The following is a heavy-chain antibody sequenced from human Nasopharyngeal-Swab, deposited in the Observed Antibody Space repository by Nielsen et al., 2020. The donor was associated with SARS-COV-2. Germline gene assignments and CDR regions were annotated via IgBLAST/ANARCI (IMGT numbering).Heavy chain of an antibody. CDR3: AGIWFGELGYYYMDV. CDR2: IYYSGNT. Sequence: RQAPGKGLEWIGYIYYSGNTYYNPSLKSRVTISVDTSKNQFSLKLSSVTAADTAVYYCAGIWFGELGYYYMDVWGKGTTVTVS. J-gene: IGHJ6*03. D-gene: IGHD3-10*01. V-gene: IGHV4-30-4*01.